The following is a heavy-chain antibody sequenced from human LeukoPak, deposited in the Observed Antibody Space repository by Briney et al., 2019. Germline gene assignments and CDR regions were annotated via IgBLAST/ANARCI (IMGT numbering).Heavy chain of an antibody. V-gene: IGHV3-23*01. CDR1: GFTFSNYA. CDR3: AKDNYDSSGYYLYYFDY. CDR2: ISGSGGST. J-gene: IGHJ4*02. Sequence: PGGSLRLSCAASGFTFSNYAVSWVRQAPGKGLEWVSAISGSGGSTYYADSVKGRFTISRDNSKNTLYLQMNSLRAEDTAVYYCAKDNYDSSGYYLYYFDYWGQGTLVTVSS. D-gene: IGHD3-22*01.